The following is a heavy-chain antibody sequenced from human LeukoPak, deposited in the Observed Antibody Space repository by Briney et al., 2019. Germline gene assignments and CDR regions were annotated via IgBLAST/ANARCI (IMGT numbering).Heavy chain of an antibody. CDR2: INSDGSST. V-gene: IGHV3-74*01. CDR1: GFTFSSYW. CDR3: ARGIAAAGYSAFDI. D-gene: IGHD6-13*01. J-gene: IGHJ3*02. Sequence: GGSLRLSCAASGFTFSSYWMHWVRQAPGKGLVWVSRINSDGSSTSYADSVKGRFTISRDNSKNTLYLQMNSLRAEDTAVYYCARGIAAAGYSAFDIWGQGTMVTVSS.